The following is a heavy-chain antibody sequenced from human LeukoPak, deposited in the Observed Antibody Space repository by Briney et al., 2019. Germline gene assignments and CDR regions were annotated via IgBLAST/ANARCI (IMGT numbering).Heavy chain of an antibody. Sequence: SETLSLTCAVSGYSISSGYYWGWLRPPPGKGLEWIGSIYHSGSTYYNPSLKSRVTISVDTSKNQFSLKLSSVTAADTAVYYCASLQQLGDYYYYYYMDVWGKGTTVTVSS. J-gene: IGHJ6*03. V-gene: IGHV4-38-2*01. CDR1: GYSISSGYY. CDR2: IYHSGST. CDR3: ASLQQLGDYYYYYYMDV. D-gene: IGHD6-13*01.